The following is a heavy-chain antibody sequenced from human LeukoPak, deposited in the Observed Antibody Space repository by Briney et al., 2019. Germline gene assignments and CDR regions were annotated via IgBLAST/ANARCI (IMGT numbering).Heavy chain of an antibody. V-gene: IGHV3-48*01. J-gene: IGHJ4*02. D-gene: IGHD3-22*01. Sequence: TGGSLRLSCAASGFTFSSYSMNWVRQAPGKGLEWVSYISSSSSTIYYADSVKGRFTISRDNAKNSLYLQMNSLRAEDTALYYCAREGYDSSGYYFDYWGQGTLVTVSS. CDR1: GFTFSSYS. CDR3: AREGYDSSGYYFDY. CDR2: ISSSSSTI.